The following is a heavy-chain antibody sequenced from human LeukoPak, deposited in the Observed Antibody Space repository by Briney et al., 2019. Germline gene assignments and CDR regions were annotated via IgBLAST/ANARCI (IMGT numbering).Heavy chain of an antibody. D-gene: IGHD6-19*01. V-gene: IGHV4-61*01. Sequence: PSETLSLTCVVSGSSISSGSHYWNWIRQSPGRRLGWIGHIYYRGTTNYTPSLKSRVTISVDTSMNQFSLRLTSVTAADTAVYFCARSFYSSGWYTPLRWFDTWGQGALVTVSS. J-gene: IGHJ5*02. CDR2: IYYRGTT. CDR1: GSSISSGSHY. CDR3: ARSFYSSGWYTPLRWFDT.